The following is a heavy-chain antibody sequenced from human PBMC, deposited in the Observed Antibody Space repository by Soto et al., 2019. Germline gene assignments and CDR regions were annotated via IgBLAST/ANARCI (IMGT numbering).Heavy chain of an antibody. CDR3: ARARGLAAYYSYYYMDV. D-gene: IGHD6-25*01. CDR2: IYYSGST. J-gene: IGHJ6*03. CDR1: GGSISSYY. Sequence: PSETLSLTCTVSGGSISSYYWSWIRQPPGKGLEWIGYIYYSGSTNYNPSLKSRVTISVDTSKNQFSLKLSSVTAADTAVYYCARARGLAAYYSYYYMDVWGKGTTVTVSS. V-gene: IGHV4-59*01.